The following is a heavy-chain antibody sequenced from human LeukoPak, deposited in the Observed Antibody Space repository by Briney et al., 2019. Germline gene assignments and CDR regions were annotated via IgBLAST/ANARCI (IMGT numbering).Heavy chain of an antibody. CDR2: IYYSGST. V-gene: IGHV4-39*07. CDR3: ARVKSYRIAAAGTGAFDI. J-gene: IGHJ3*02. D-gene: IGHD6-13*01. Sequence: SEALSLTCTVSGGSISSSSYYWGWIRQPPGKGLEWIGSIYYSGSTYYNPSLKSRVTISVDTSKNQFSLKLSSVTAADTAVYYCARVKSYRIAAAGTGAFDIWGQGTMVTVSS. CDR1: GGSISSSSYY.